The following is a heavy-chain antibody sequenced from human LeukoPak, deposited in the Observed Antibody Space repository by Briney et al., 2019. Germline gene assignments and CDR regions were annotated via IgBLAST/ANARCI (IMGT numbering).Heavy chain of an antibody. CDR1: GYSISSGYY. CDR2: IYHSGST. CDR3: ARDLRYCSSTSCRGY. J-gene: IGHJ4*02. V-gene: IGHV4-38-2*02. Sequence: SETLSLTCAVSGYSISSGYYWGWIRQPPGKGLGWIGSIYHSGSTYYNPSLKSRVTISVDTSKNQFSLKLSSVTAADTAVYYCARDLRYCSSTSCRGYWGQGTLVTVSS. D-gene: IGHD2-2*01.